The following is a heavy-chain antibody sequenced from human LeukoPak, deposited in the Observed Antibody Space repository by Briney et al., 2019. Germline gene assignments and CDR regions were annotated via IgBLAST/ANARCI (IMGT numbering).Heavy chain of an antibody. J-gene: IGHJ4*02. V-gene: IGHV4-39*01. CDR1: GDSISRSTYY. CDR2: LYYSGSI. D-gene: IGHD3-22*01. Sequence: KPSETLSPTCTVSGDSISRSTYYWGWIRQPPGRGLEGIGALYYSGSIYYNPSLKSRVSISVDTPKNQSSLKLSSVTAADTAVYYCARHGPPMSPIDYWGQGILVSVSS. CDR3: ARHGPPMSPIDY.